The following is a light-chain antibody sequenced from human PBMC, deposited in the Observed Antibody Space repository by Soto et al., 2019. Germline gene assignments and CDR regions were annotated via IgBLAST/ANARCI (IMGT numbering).Light chain of an antibody. V-gene: IGKV3-20*01. CDR2: GIS. CDR1: QSVTSNY. J-gene: IGKJ1*01. Sequence: EVVMTQSPATLSVSPGEGATLSCRASQSVTSNYLAWYQQKPGKAPRLLIHGISNRATGVPDRFSGSGSGTDFTLTISRLEPEDFAVYYCQQYTAWTLTFGQGTKVEVK. CDR3: QQYTAWTLT.